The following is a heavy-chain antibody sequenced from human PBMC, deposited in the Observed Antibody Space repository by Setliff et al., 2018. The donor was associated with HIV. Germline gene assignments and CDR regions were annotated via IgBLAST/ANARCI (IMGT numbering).Heavy chain of an antibody. CDR2: IYSGGST. V-gene: IGHV3-66*01. CDR3: ARGTGGQVDY. J-gene: IGHJ4*02. CDR1: GFAFDRYS. Sequence: PGGSLRLSCTASGFAFDRYSLNWVRQAPGKGLEWVSVIYSGGSTYYTDSVKGRLTISRDNSKNTLYLQMNSLRAEDTAVYYCARGTGGQVDYWGQGTLVTVSS. D-gene: IGHD3-10*01.